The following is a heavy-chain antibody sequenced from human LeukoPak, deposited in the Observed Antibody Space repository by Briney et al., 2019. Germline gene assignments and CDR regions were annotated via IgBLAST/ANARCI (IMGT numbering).Heavy chain of an antibody. V-gene: IGHV3-9*01. CDR3: AKDNGAYYGSGRDYESYGMDV. D-gene: IGHD3-10*01. Sequence: GGSLRLSCAASGFTLDDYAMHWVRQAPGKGLEWVSGISETGGTIVYADSVKGRFTISRDNAKNSLYLQMNSLRAEDTALYYCAKDNGAYYGSGRDYESYGMDVWGQGTTVTVSS. CDR2: ISETGGTI. CDR1: GFTLDDYA. J-gene: IGHJ6*02.